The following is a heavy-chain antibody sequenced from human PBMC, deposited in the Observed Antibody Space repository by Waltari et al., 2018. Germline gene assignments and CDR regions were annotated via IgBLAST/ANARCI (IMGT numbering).Heavy chain of an antibody. J-gene: IGHJ6*02. CDR3: ARDRASYTSYYYYGMDV. D-gene: IGHD1-26*01. Sequence: QVQLVQSGAEVKKPGASVKVSCKASGYTFTSYGISWVRQAPGQGLEWMVWISPYNGNTNYAQKLQGRVTMTTDTSTSTACRELRSLRSDDTAVYYCARDRASYTSYYYYGMDVWGQGTTVTVS. CDR2: ISPYNGNT. CDR1: GYTFTSYG. V-gene: IGHV1-18*01.